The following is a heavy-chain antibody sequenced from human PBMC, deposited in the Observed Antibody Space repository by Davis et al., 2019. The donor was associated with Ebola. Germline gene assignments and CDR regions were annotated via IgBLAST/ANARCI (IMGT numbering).Heavy chain of an antibody. V-gene: IGHV3-13*01. D-gene: IGHD3-3*01. J-gene: IGHJ5*02. CDR2: IGTAGDT. Sequence: GESLKISCAASGFTFSSYDMHWVRQATGKGLEWVSAIGTAGDTYYPGSVKGRFTISRENAKNSLYLQMNSLRAEDTAVYYCTRRPPYDFWIWFDPWGQGTLVTVSS. CDR3: TRRPPYDFWIWFDP. CDR1: GFTFSSYD.